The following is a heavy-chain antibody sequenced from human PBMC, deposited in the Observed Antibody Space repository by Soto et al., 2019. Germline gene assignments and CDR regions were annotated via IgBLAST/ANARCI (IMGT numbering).Heavy chain of an antibody. CDR1: GGSFSGYY. CDR2: INHSGST. J-gene: IGHJ4*02. Sequence: QVQLQQWGAGLLKPSETLSLTCAVYGGSFSGYYWSWIRQPPGKGLEWIGEINHSGSTNYNPSLKSRVTISVDTSKTQFSLKLSSVTAADTAVYYCARGQGMATIRGGYDYWGQGTLVTVSS. V-gene: IGHV4-34*01. D-gene: IGHD3-10*01. CDR3: ARGQGMATIRGGYDY.